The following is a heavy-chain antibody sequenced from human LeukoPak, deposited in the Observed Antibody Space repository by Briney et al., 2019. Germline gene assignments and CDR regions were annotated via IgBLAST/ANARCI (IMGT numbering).Heavy chain of an antibody. CDR3: AKDRSIGTYYTFDH. CDR1: GFTFNNYV. J-gene: IGHJ4*02. V-gene: IGHV3-23*01. CDR2: ISASAAMT. D-gene: IGHD1-26*01. Sequence: GGSLRLSCEASGFTFNNYVMTWVRQAPGKGLEWVSSISASAAMTYYADSVKGRFTVSRDNSNNRLYLQMSGLTATDTAVYYCAKDRSIGTYYTFDHWGQGTLVTVSS.